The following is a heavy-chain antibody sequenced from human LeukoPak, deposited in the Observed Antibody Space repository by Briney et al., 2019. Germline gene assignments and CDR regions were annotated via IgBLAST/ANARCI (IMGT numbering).Heavy chain of an antibody. Sequence: PGGSLRLSCATSGLTFSSYAMSWVRQAPGEGLEWVPAISGSGGSTYYADSVKGRFTISRDKSKNTPYLQMNSLRAEDTAVYYCAKGSGYYPILDYWGQGTLVTVSS. CDR1: GLTFSSYA. J-gene: IGHJ4*02. CDR2: ISGSGGST. CDR3: AKGSGYYPILDY. D-gene: IGHD3-3*01. V-gene: IGHV3-23*01.